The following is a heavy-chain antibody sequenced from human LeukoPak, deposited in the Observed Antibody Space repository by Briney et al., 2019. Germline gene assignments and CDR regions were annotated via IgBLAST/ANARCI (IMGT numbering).Heavy chain of an antibody. V-gene: IGHV1-2*06. CDR2: INSNSGGT. Sequence: ASVKVSCKASGYTFIDYFIHWVRQAPGRGLEWMGRINSNSGGTEYAQKFQGRVTMTRDTSISTAYMELSRLTSDDTAVYYCARDFSSTSNWELDYWGQGTLVTVSS. D-gene: IGHD7-27*01. CDR3: ARDFSSTSNWELDY. J-gene: IGHJ4*02. CDR1: GYTFIDYF.